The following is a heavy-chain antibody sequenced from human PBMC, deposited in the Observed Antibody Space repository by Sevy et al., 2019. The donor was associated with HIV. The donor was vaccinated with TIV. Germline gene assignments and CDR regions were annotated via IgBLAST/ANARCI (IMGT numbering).Heavy chain of an antibody. J-gene: IGHJ6*02. CDR2: ISYDGRNK. V-gene: IGHV3-30*18. D-gene: IGHD3-9*01. Sequence: GGSLSLSCAVSGIIFTTSGMHWVRQAPGKGMEWVAVISYDGRNKFYGDSVKGGFTIFRDNSNNILFLQMNSLRAEDTAVYYCAKDFTGYNGMDVWGQGTMVTVSS. CDR3: AKDFTGYNGMDV. CDR1: GIIFTTSG.